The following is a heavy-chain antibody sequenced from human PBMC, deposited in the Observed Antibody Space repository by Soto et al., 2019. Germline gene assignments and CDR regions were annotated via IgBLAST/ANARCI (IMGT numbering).Heavy chain of an antibody. J-gene: IGHJ4*02. CDR1: GGSVSSGSYY. V-gene: IGHV4-61*01. CDR2: IYYSGST. CDR3: ARDSGYLRGVD. Sequence: SDTLSLTCTVSGGSVSSGSYYWSWIRQPPGKGLEWIGYIYYSGSTNYNPSLKSRVTISVDTSKNQFSLKLSSVTAADTAVYYCARDSGYLRGVDWGQGTLVTVYS. D-gene: IGHD6-25*01.